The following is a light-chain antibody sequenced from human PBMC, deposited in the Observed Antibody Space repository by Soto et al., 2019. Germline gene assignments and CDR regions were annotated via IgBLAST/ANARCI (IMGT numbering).Light chain of an antibody. J-gene: IGKJ4*01. Sequence: DIVLTQSTGTLSLSPGESVTLSCRASHSVSSSHLAWYQQKPGQAPRLFIYGASRRASAIPDRFSGSGSGTDFTLTISRLQPEDFAAYSCQHYGTSLTCGGGTMVEIK. CDR1: HSVSSSH. CDR2: GAS. V-gene: IGKV3-20*01. CDR3: QHYGTSLT.